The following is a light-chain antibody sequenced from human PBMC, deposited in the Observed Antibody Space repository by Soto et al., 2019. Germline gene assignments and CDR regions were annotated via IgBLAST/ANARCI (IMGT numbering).Light chain of an antibody. CDR1: SSDVGGYNY. Sequence: QSALTQPRSVSGSPGQSVTISCTGTSSDVGGYNYVSWYQQHPGKALKVMIYDVSKRPSGVPDRFSGSKSGNTASLTISGLQAEDEADYYCCSYAGSPYVFGTGNKVTVL. V-gene: IGLV2-11*01. J-gene: IGLJ1*01. CDR3: CSYAGSPYV. CDR2: DVS.